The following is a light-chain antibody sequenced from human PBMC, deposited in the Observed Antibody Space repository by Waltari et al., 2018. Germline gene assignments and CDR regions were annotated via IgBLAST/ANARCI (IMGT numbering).Light chain of an antibody. J-gene: IGKJ5*01. Sequence: EIVLTLSPGTLSLSPGERATLSCRASQSVSGSYLAWYQQKPGQAPRLLIYAASSRATGIPDRFSGSGSGTDFTLTISRLEPEDFAVYYCQQYGSSPPGKTFGQGTRLEIK. CDR1: QSVSGSY. CDR2: AAS. CDR3: QQYGSSPPGKT. V-gene: IGKV3-20*01.